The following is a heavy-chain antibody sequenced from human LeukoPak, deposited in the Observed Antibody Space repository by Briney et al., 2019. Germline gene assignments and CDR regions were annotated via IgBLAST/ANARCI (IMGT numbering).Heavy chain of an antibody. Sequence: PGRPLRLSCAASGFTFRSYAMSWVRQAPGQELEWVSSISGGGGGTYYANSVKGRFTISRDNSKSTLYLQMNGLRAEDTAVYYCAKISTPIPAAGAMDNWGQGTLVTVSS. CDR3: AKISTPIPAAGAMDN. CDR2: ISGGGGGT. V-gene: IGHV3-23*01. CDR1: GFTFRSYA. J-gene: IGHJ4*02. D-gene: IGHD6-13*01.